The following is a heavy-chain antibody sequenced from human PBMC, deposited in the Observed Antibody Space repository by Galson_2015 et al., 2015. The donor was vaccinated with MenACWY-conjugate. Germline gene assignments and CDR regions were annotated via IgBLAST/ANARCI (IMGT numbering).Heavy chain of an antibody. J-gene: IGHJ4*02. CDR3: ASASDGNFVWDH. CDR2: IYLRDSTT. CDR1: GSRLSTYW. V-gene: IGHV5-51*01. Sequence: QSGAEVKKPGESLRISCKASGSRLSTYWIGWVRQMPGKGLEWMGIIYLRDSTTKYSPSLHGQVTISADKSLNTAYLRWGGLQASDTAMYFCASASDGNFVWDHWGQGTLVTVSS. D-gene: IGHD4-23*01.